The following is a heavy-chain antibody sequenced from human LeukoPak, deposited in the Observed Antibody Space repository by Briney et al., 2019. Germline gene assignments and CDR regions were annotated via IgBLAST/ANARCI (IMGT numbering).Heavy chain of an antibody. CDR1: GFTLSSHA. CDR3: ARDPSRSWWGYFDY. J-gene: IGHJ4*02. D-gene: IGHD6-13*01. CDR2: FSESSGSA. V-gene: IGHV3-23*01. Sequence: GGSLKLSCAASGFTLSSHAMSWVRQAPGKGLEWISTFSESSGSAHYANSVKGRFTISRDISKNTLYLQMNSLRAEDTAVYYCARDPSRSWWGYFDYWGQGALVTVSS.